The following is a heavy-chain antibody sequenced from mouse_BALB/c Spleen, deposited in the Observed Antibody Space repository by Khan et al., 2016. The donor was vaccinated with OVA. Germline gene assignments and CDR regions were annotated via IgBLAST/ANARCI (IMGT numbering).Heavy chain of an antibody. D-gene: IGHD2-1*01. Sequence: VQLQQSGAELMKPGASVMLSCTASGFKIKDTYMHWVKQRPEQGLEWIGRIDPANGNTKYDPKFQGKATITADTSSNTAYLQFSSLTSEDTAVYYCATRYGNPVAYWGQGTLVTVSA. CDR2: IDPANGNT. CDR1: GFKIKDTY. J-gene: IGHJ3*01. CDR3: ATRYGNPVAY. V-gene: IGHV14-3*02.